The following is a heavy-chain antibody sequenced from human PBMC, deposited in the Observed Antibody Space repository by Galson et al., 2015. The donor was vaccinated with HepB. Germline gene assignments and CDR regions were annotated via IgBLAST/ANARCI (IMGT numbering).Heavy chain of an antibody. J-gene: IGHJ4*02. CDR1: GYTFSSYS. CDR2: INTYNRDT. CDR3: ARVEVSSGWYGFDY. D-gene: IGHD6-19*01. V-gene: IGHV1-2*02. Sequence: SVKVSCKASGYTFSSYSITWVRQAPGQGLEWMGWINTYNRDTKYAQKFQGRVTMTRDTSISTAYMELSRLRSDDTAVYYCARVEVSSGWYGFDYWGQGTLVTVSS.